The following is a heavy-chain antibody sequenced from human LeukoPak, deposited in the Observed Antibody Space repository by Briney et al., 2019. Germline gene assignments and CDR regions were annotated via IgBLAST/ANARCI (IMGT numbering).Heavy chain of an antibody. CDR3: ARDRIRRESSSCPSWYFDY. CDR2: ISAYNGNT. J-gene: IGHJ4*02. CDR1: GYTFTSYG. V-gene: IGHV1-18*04. Sequence: ASVKVSCKASGYTFTSYGISWVRQAPAPGLESVGCISAYNGNTNYAQQLQGRVTMTTDTSTSTAYMELRSLRADDTAVYYCARDRIRRESSSCPSWYFDYWGQGTLVTVSS. D-gene: IGHD6-13*01.